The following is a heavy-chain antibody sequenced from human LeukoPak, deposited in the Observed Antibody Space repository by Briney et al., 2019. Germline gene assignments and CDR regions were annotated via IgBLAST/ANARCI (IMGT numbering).Heavy chain of an antibody. Sequence: GGSLRLSCAASGFTFSTYWMSWVRQAPGKGLEWVANIKQDGSIKYYVDSVKGRFTISRDNAKNSLYLELNSLRAGDTAVYYCATTIRDSPWDYWGQGTLVTVSS. D-gene: IGHD5-12*01. CDR2: IKQDGSIK. V-gene: IGHV3-7*01. CDR3: ATTIRDSPWDY. CDR1: GFTFSTYW. J-gene: IGHJ4*02.